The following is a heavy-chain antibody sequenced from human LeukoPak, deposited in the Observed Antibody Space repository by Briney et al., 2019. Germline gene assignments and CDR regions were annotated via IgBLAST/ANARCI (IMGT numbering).Heavy chain of an antibody. Sequence: ASVKVSCKASGYTFTSYAMNWVRQAPGQWLEWMGWINTNTGNPTYAQGFTGRFVFSLDTSVSTAYLQISSLKAEDTAVYYCARGGYDSSGYLEYYFDYWGQGALVTVSS. V-gene: IGHV7-4-1*02. D-gene: IGHD3-22*01. CDR1: GYTFTSYA. CDR3: ARGGYDSSGYLEYYFDY. CDR2: INTNTGNP. J-gene: IGHJ4*02.